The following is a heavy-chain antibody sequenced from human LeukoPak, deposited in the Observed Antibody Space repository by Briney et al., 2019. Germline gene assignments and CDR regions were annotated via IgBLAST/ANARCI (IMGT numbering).Heavy chain of an antibody. D-gene: IGHD2-2*01. CDR3: ARGPNIVVVPAAWPYYYGMDV. V-gene: IGHV3-30*03. CDR2: ISYDGRNK. Sequence: GGSLRLSCAASGFTFSRYGMHWVRQAPGKGLEWVAVISYDGRNKYYADSVKGRFTISRDDSKNTLDLQMNSLRAEDTAVYYCARGPNIVVVPAAWPYYYGMDVWGQGTTVTVSS. J-gene: IGHJ6*02. CDR1: GFTFSRYG.